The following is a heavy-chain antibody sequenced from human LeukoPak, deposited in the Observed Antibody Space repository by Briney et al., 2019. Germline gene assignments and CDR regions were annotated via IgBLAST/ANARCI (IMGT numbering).Heavy chain of an antibody. CDR2: ISTYNGRT. CDR1: NYTFISYS. D-gene: IGHD2/OR15-2a*01. Sequence: VASVKVSCKASNYTFISYSITWVRQAPGQGLEWMGWISTYNGRTNYAPTFQDRVTMTSDRSTSTAYMELRSLRSDDTAVYYCARLNSTHLFDTIYHQLDYWGQGALVTVSS. CDR3: ARLNSTHLFDTIYHQLDY. V-gene: IGHV1-18*01. J-gene: IGHJ4*02.